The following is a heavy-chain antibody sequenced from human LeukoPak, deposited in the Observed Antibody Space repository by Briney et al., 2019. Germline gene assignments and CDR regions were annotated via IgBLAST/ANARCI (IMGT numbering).Heavy chain of an antibody. V-gene: IGHV3-7*04. CDR3: TRVGYIDEGIDY. Sequence: GGSLRLSCAASGFTFGSYWMSWVRQAPGKGLEWVANIKQDESEKSYVDSVKGRFTISRDNAKNSLYLQMNSLRAEDTAIYYCTRVGYIDEGIDYWGQGTLVTVSS. CDR1: GFTFGSYW. CDR2: IKQDESEK. D-gene: IGHD5-24*01. J-gene: IGHJ4*02.